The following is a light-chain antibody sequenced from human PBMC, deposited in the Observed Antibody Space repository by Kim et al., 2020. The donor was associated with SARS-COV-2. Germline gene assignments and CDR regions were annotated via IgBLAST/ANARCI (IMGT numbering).Light chain of an antibody. V-gene: IGKV3-20*01. CDR1: QSIISTY. J-gene: IGKJ4*01. Sequence: SPGEGATLSCRASQSIISTYLAWFQQKPGQAPRLLMYGASYRATDIPDRFSGSASGTVFTLTINRLEPEDSAVYYCHYYGTSFLTFGGGTKVDIK. CDR3: HYYGTSFLT. CDR2: GAS.